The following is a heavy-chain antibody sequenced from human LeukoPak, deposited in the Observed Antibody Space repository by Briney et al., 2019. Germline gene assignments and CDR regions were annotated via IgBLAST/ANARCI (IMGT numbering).Heavy chain of an antibody. Sequence: GGSLRLSCAASGFTFSSHGMNWVRKAPGKGLEWVSGISPRGDITYYADSVKGRFTVSRDNFKNTLYLEVISLIAEDTAVYYCAKDDAWLQFGEWSQGTLVTVSS. V-gene: IGHV3-23*01. CDR1: GFTFSSHG. CDR3: AKDDAWLQFGE. J-gene: IGHJ4*02. CDR2: ISPRGDIT. D-gene: IGHD3-10*01.